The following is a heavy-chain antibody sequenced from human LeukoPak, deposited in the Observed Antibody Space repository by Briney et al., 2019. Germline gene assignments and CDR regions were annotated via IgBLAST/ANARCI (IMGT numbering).Heavy chain of an antibody. CDR1: GFSFSTYA. CDR2: ISSDGNNK. CDR3: SKGQWLVEQTFDY. D-gene: IGHD6-19*01. J-gene: IGHJ4*02. Sequence: GGSLRLSCAASGFSFSTYAMHWVRQAPGKGLEWVAVISSDGNNKYNADSVKGRFTISRDNSKNTLYLQMNSLRAEDTAVYYCSKGQWLVEQTFDYWGQGTLVTVSS. V-gene: IGHV3-30-3*01.